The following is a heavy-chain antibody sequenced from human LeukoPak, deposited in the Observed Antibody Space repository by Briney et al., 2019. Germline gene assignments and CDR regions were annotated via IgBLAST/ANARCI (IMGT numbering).Heavy chain of an antibody. D-gene: IGHD2/OR15-2a*01. CDR1: GFTVSSNY. Sequence: GGSLRLSCAASGFTVSSNYMSWVRQAPGKGLEWVSVIYSGGSTYYADSVKGRFTIPRDNSKNTLYLQMNSLRAEDTAVYYCARDPRSKPLDYWGQGTLVTVSS. V-gene: IGHV3-53*01. CDR3: ARDPRSKPLDY. J-gene: IGHJ4*02. CDR2: IYSGGST.